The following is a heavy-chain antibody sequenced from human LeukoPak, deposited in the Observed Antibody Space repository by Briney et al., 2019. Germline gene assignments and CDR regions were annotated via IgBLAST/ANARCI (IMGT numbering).Heavy chain of an antibody. V-gene: IGHV1-18*01. D-gene: IGHD2-2*01. Sequence: ASVKVSCMASGYTFTSYGISWVRQAPGQGLEWMGWICGFSGNNNYAQKFRGRATMNTDTYTREAYMELRSLRSDDTAVYYCARDSDIVVVPAAMRSFWEANWCDPWGQGTLVTVSS. CDR2: ICGFSGNN. J-gene: IGHJ5*02. CDR1: GYTFTSYG. CDR3: ARDSDIVVVPAAMRSFWEANWCDP.